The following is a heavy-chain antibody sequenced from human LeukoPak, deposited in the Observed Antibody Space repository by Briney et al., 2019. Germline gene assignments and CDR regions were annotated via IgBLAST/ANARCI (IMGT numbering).Heavy chain of an antibody. D-gene: IGHD3-22*01. CDR3: ARGRGYYDPFDY. V-gene: IGHV4-59*01. CDR1: GGSISSYY. J-gene: IGHJ4*02. Sequence: KASGTLSLTCTVSGGSISSYYWSWIRQPPGKGLEWIGYIYYSGNTNYNPSLKSRVTISVDTSKNQFSLKLSSVTAADTAIYYCARGRGYYDPFDYWGQGTLVTVSS. CDR2: IYYSGNT.